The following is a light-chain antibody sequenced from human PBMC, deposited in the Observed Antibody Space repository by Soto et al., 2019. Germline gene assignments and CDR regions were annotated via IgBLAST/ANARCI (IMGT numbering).Light chain of an antibody. J-gene: IGKJ4*01. CDR3: QQTDSFPLS. V-gene: IGKV1D-12*01. Sequence: DIQMTQYPTSVPVSVGDRVTITCRASQGIRSWLAWYQQKPGKAPKLLIFAASSLQSGVPSRFSGRGSGTEFTLTISSLQPEDFATYYCQQTDSFPLSFCGGTKVDIK. CDR1: QGIRSW. CDR2: AAS.